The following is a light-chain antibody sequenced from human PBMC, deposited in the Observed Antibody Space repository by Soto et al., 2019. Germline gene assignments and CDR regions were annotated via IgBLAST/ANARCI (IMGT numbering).Light chain of an antibody. V-gene: IGLV2-14*01. Sequence: QSALTQPASVSGSPGQSITISCTGTSSDVGSYNYVSWYQQHPGKAPKLMIYEVRNRPSGVSDRFSGSKSGKTASLTIFGLQAEDEADYYCSSYTTSTTQVFGRGTKVTV. CDR1: SSDVGSYNY. J-gene: IGLJ2*01. CDR3: SSYTTSTTQV. CDR2: EVR.